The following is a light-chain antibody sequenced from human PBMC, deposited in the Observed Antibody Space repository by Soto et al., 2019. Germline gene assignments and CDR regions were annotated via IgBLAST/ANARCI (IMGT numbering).Light chain of an antibody. CDR2: DVS. Sequence: QSVLTQPASVSASPGQSITISCTGTSSDIGAYNSVSWYQQHPGKAPQLMIYDVSYRPSGISSRFSGSKSGNTASLTISGLQADDGADYYCASYSSARIRVFGGGTKVTVL. CDR3: ASYSSARIRV. CDR1: SSDIGAYNS. J-gene: IGLJ2*01. V-gene: IGLV2-14*01.